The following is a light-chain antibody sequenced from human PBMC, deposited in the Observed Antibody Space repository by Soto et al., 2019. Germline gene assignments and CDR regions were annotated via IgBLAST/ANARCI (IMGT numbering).Light chain of an antibody. CDR3: SSYAGSNNYV. Sequence: QSALTQPPSASGSPGQSVTISCTGSSSDVGGYNYVSWYQQYPGKAPKLVIYDVTKRPSGVPDRFSGSKSGNTASLTVSGLQAEDEAHYYCSSYAGSNNYVFGSGTKLTVL. V-gene: IGLV2-8*01. J-gene: IGLJ1*01. CDR1: SSDVGGYNY. CDR2: DVT.